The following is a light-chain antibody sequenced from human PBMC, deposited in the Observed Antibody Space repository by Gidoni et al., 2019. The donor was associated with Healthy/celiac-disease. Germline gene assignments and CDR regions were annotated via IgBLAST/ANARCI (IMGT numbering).Light chain of an antibody. J-gene: IGLJ3*02. CDR3: NSRDSSGNLNWV. Sequence: SSELTQDPAVSVALGQTVRITCHGGSLRSYYASWYQQQPGQAPVLVIYGKNNRPSGIPDRFSGASSGNTASLTITGAQAEDEADYYCNSRDSSGNLNWVFGGGTKLTVL. V-gene: IGLV3-19*01. CDR2: GKN. CDR1: SLRSYY.